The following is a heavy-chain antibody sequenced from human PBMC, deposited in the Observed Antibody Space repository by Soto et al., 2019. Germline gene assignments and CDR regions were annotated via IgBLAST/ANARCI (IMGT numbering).Heavy chain of an antibody. J-gene: IGHJ4*02. CDR3: AKGGSPDLGIAAA. CDR2: ISGSGGST. Sequence: EVQLLESGGGLVQPGGSLRLSCAASGFTFSSYAMSWVRQAPGKGLEWVSAISGSGGSTYYADSVKGRFTISRDNSKNTLYLQMNSLRAEDTAVYYCAKGGSPDLGIAAAWGQVTLVTVSS. V-gene: IGHV3-23*01. CDR1: GFTFSSYA. D-gene: IGHD6-13*01.